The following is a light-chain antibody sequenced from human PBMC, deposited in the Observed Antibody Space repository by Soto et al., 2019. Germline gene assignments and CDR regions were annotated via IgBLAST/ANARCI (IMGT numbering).Light chain of an antibody. J-gene: IGLJ1*01. CDR3: AAWDDRLRGIYV. CDR1: SSNIGTNY. Sequence: QSVLTQPPSASGTPGQRVTISCSGSSSNIGTNYVYWYQQLPGTAPKLLIYRNNQRPSGVPDRFSGSKSGTSASLAISGLRSEDEADYYCAAWDDRLRGIYVFGSGTKVTV. CDR2: RNN. V-gene: IGLV1-47*01.